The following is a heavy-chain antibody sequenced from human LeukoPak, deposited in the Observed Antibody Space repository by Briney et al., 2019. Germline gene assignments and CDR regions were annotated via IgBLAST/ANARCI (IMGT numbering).Heavy chain of an antibody. CDR2: INHSGST. J-gene: IGHJ4*02. CDR3: ARCPHPDDYVDY. Sequence: LRLSCAASGFTFSSYTMNWVRQAPGKGLEWIGEINHSGSTNYNPSLKSRVTISVDTSKNQFSLKLSSVTAADTAVYYCARCPHPDDYVDYWGQGTLVTVSS. CDR1: GFTFSSYT. V-gene: IGHV4-34*09.